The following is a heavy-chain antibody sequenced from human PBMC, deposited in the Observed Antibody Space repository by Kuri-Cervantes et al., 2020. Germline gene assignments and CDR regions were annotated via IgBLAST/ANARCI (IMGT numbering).Heavy chain of an antibody. Sequence: GESLKISCAASGFTFSSYEMNWVRQAPGKGLEWVSAISGSGGSTYYADSVKGRFTISRDNSKNTLYLQMNSLRAEDTAVYYCAKGPTIIAVAGEFDYWGQGTLVTVSS. J-gene: IGHJ4*02. CDR1: GFTFSSYE. CDR2: ISGSGGST. D-gene: IGHD6-19*01. CDR3: AKGPTIIAVAGEFDY. V-gene: IGHV3-23*01.